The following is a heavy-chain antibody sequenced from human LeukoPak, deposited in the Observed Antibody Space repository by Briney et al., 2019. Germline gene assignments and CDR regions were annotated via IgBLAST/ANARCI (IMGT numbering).Heavy chain of an antibody. Sequence: KPSETLSLTCTVSGGSISSYYWSWIRQPPGKGLEWIGYIYYSGSTNYNPSLKSRVTISVDTSKNQSSLKLSSVTAADTAVYYCARQQDSSGYCDYWGQGTLVTVSS. CDR1: GGSISSYY. V-gene: IGHV4-59*08. CDR2: IYYSGST. D-gene: IGHD3-22*01. J-gene: IGHJ4*02. CDR3: ARQQDSSGYCDY.